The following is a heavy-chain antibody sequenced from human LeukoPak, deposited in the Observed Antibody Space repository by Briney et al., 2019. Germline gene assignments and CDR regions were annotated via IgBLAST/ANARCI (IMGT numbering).Heavy chain of an antibody. J-gene: IGHJ4*02. V-gene: IGHV4-39*07. D-gene: IGHD6-13*01. CDR3: ARGSAVVAGADFDF. CDR1: GGSVNSRSDY. Sequence: SESLSLTCTVSGGSVNSRSDYWAWIRQPPGKGLEWIGSIYYSGTTYYNPSLKSRVTISEDTSKNEFSLNVSSVTAADTAMYYCARGSAVVAGADFDFWGQGTLVSVSS. CDR2: IYYSGTT.